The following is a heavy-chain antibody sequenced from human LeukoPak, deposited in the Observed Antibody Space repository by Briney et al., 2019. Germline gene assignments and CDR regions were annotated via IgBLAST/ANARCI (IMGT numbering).Heavy chain of an antibody. CDR1: GFTFSSYW. J-gene: IGHJ4*02. V-gene: IGHV3-7*01. Sequence: PGGSLRLSCAASGFTFSSYWMSWVRQAPGKGLEWVANIKQDGSEKYYVDSVKGRFTISRDNAKNSLYLQMNSLRAEDTAVYYCARDQAGDFWGGYYAGFDYWGQGTLVTVSS. CDR3: ARDQAGDFWGGYYAGFDY. D-gene: IGHD3-3*01. CDR2: IKQDGSEK.